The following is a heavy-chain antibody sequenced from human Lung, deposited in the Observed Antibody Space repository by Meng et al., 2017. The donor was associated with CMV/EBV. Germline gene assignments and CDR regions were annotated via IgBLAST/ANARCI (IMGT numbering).Heavy chain of an antibody. CDR3: AGDMGYWNFDY. J-gene: IGHJ4*02. V-gene: IGHV1-2*02. Sequence: AXVXVSCKASGYTFTGYYMHWVRQAPGQGLEWMGWINPNSGGTNYAQKFQGRVTMTRDTSISTAYMELSRLRSDDTAVYYCAGDMGYWNFDYWGQGTLVSVSS. CDR1: GYTFTGYY. CDR2: INPNSGGT. D-gene: IGHD3-22*01.